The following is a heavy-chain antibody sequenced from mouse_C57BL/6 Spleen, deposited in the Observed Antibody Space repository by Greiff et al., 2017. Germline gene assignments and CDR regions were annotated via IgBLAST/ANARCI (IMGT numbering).Heavy chain of an antibody. CDR1: GYTFTSYW. CDR2: IDPISGGT. J-gene: IGHJ1*03. D-gene: IGHD1-1*01. CDR3: AREGYYGSSYDWYFDV. Sequence: QVQLQQPGAELVKPGASVKLSCKASGYTFTSYWMHWVKQRPGRGLEWIGRIDPISGGTKYNEKFKSKATLTVDKPSSTAYMQLSSLTSEDSAVYYGAREGYYGSSYDWYFDVWGTGTTVTVSS. V-gene: IGHV1-72*01.